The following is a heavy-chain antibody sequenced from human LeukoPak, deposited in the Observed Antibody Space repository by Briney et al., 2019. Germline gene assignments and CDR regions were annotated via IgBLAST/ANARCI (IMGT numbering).Heavy chain of an antibody. J-gene: IGHJ4*02. Sequence: GGSLSLSCAASGFTLCSYWVSWVRQAPGGGLEGVANIKQDRNEQYYVDSVTGRFTISRDNANNSLYLQMNSLRAEDTAVYNCATESSGSYFDYWGQGTLVTVSS. CDR1: GFTLCSYW. D-gene: IGHD6-19*01. CDR3: ATESSGSYFDY. V-gene: IGHV3-7*04. CDR2: IKQDRNEQ.